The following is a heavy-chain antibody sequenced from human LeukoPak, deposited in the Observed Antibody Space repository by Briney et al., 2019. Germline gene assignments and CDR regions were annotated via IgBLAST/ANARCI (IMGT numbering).Heavy chain of an antibody. J-gene: IGHJ4*02. CDR3: AREYFPPGLLTIVFDN. CDR2: IGYDGSQK. CDR1: GFTLSSYY. Sequence: GGSLRLSCAASGFTLSSYYMSWVRQAPGKGLEWMANIGYDGSQKNYDDSLKGRFTISRDNAKNSVYLQMNSLRAEDTAVYYCAREYFPPGLLTIVFDNWGQGTLVTVSS. V-gene: IGHV3-7*01. D-gene: IGHD3-9*01.